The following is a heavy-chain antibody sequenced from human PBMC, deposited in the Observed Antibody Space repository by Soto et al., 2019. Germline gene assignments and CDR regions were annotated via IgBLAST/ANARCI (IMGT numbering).Heavy chain of an antibody. Sequence: SGPTLVNPTQTLTLTCTFSGFSLSTSGMCVSWIRQPPGKALEWLALIDWDDDKYYSTSLKTRLTISKDTSKNQVVLTMTNMDPVDTATYYCARSTYYYDSSGYNDAFDIWGQGTMVTVSS. V-gene: IGHV2-70*01. CDR1: GFSLSTSGMC. J-gene: IGHJ3*02. CDR2: IDWDDDK. D-gene: IGHD3-22*01. CDR3: ARSTYYYDSSGYNDAFDI.